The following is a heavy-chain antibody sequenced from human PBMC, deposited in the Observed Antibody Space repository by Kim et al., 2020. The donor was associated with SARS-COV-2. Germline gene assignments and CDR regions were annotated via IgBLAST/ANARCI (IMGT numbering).Heavy chain of an antibody. J-gene: IGHJ6*02. CDR2: IYYTGST. Sequence: SETLSLTCIVSGGSIRSGDFFWSWIRQPPGKGLEWIGYIYYTGSTYCNPSLKSRVTISIDTSKNQFSLKLSSVTAADTAVYYCARHGDSPILLDQYFGMDVWGQGTTVTVS. CDR3: ARHGDSPILLDQYFGMDV. D-gene: IGHD4-17*01. CDR1: GGSIRSGDFF. V-gene: IGHV4-30-4*01.